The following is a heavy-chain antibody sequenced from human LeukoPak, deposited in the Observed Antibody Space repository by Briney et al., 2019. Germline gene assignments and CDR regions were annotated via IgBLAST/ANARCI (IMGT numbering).Heavy chain of an antibody. Sequence: SVKVSCKASGGTFISYAISWVGQAPGQGLEGMGGIIPIFGTANYAQKFQGRVTITADESTSTAYMELSSLRSEDTAVYYCARNYCSSTSCPGPDYYYYMDVWGKGTTVTVSS. D-gene: IGHD2-2*01. CDR2: IIPIFGTA. CDR1: GGTFISYA. J-gene: IGHJ6*03. V-gene: IGHV1-69*01. CDR3: ARNYCSSTSCPGPDYYYYMDV.